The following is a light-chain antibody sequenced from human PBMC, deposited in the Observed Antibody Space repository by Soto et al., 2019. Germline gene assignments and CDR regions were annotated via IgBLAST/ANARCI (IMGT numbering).Light chain of an antibody. CDR2: GAS. CDR3: QQVYGHPPA. J-gene: IGKJ5*01. CDR1: QGIRHY. Sequence: DIQLTQSPSFLSASVGARVTITFRASQGIRHYLAWYQQKPRKAPSLLMYGASTLQSDVPSSFSGSGSGTEFTLTISSLQPEDVATYFCQQVYGHPPAFGPGTRLEIK. V-gene: IGKV1-9*01.